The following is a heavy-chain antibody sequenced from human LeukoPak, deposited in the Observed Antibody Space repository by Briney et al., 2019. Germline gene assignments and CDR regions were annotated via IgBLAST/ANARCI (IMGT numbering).Heavy chain of an antibody. CDR2: IKSKTDGGTI. CDR3: TTVTLRPVGL. CDR1: GFTFSNTW. Sequence: RAGGSLRLSCAASGFTFSNTWMSWVRQAPGKGLGWVGRIKSKTDGGTIDYAAPVKGRFTISRDDSKNTLFLQMNSLKIEDTAVYYCTTVTLRPVGLWGQGTLVTVSS. J-gene: IGHJ4*02. V-gene: IGHV3-15*05. D-gene: IGHD3-10*01.